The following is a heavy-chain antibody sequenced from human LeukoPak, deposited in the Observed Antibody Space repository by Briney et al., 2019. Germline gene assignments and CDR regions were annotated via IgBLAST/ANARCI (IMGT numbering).Heavy chain of an antibody. CDR3: AREPTSGREPTSGRPLDY. CDR2: VYSSGSN. D-gene: IGHD5-12*01. J-gene: IGHJ4*02. V-gene: IGHV4-4*07. CDR1: GGSISGYF. Sequence: SETLSLTCTVSGGSISGYFWSWIRQPAGKGLEWIGRVYSSGSNNYNPSLKSRVTMSLDTSKNHLSLNLSSVTAADTAVYYCAREPTSGREPTSGRPLDYWGQGTLVTVSS.